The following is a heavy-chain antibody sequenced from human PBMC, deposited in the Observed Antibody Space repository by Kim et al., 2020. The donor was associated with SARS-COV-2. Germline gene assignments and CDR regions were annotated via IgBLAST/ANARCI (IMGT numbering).Heavy chain of an antibody. D-gene: IGHD6-13*01. CDR2: SGFT. Sequence: SGFTNYNPALKTRVTISVDKSKHQFSRNLTSVTAADTAVYYCARDTAAAAYWGQGTLVTVSS. J-gene: IGHJ4*02. V-gene: IGHV4-4*02. CDR3: ARDTAAAAY.